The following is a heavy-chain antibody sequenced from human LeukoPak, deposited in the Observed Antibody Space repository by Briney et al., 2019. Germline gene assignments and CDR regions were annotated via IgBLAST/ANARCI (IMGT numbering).Heavy chain of an antibody. CDR3: ARDESLWAKYYFDY. CDR1: GFTFSSYS. V-gene: IGHV3-21*01. Sequence: PGGSLRLSCAASGFTFSSYSMNWVRQAPGKGLEWVSSISSSSSYIYYADSVKGRFTISRDNAKNSLYLQMNSLRAEDTAVYYCARDESLWAKYYFDYWGQGTLVTVSS. D-gene: IGHD4/OR15-4a*01. J-gene: IGHJ4*02. CDR2: ISSSSSYI.